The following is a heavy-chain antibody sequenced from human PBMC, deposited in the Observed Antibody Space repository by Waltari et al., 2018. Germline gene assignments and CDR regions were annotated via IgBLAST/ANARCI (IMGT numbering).Heavy chain of an antibody. D-gene: IGHD4-17*01. CDR2: SIPIVGTA. V-gene: IGHV1-69*08. Sequence: QVQLVQSGAEVKKPGSSVKVSCKASGGTFSSYAISWVRQAPGQGLEWMGRSIPIVGTANYEQKFQGRVTITADKSTSTAYMELSSLRSEDTAVYYCARARGRGDYWEFDYWGQGTLVTVSS. J-gene: IGHJ4*02. CDR3: ARARGRGDYWEFDY. CDR1: GGTFSSYA.